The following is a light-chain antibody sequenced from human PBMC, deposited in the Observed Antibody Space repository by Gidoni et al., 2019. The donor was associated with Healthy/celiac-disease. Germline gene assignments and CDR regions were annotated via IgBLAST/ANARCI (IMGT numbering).Light chain of an antibody. CDR2: KAS. Sequence: DIHMTQSPSTLSASVGDRVTITCRASQSISSWLAWYQQKPGKAPKLLIYKASSLESGVPSRFSGSGSGTEFTLTISSLQPDDVATYYCQQYNSYPYTFGQGTKLEIK. CDR1: QSISSW. J-gene: IGKJ2*01. CDR3: QQYNSYPYT. V-gene: IGKV1-5*03.